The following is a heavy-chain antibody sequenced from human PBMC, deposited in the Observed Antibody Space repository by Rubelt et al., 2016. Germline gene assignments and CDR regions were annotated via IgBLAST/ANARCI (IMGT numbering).Heavy chain of an antibody. Sequence: EVQLVQSGAEVKKPGESLKISCKGSGYSFTSYWISWVRQMPGKGLEWMGRIDPSDSYTNYSPSSQVHVTLSADKSIGTAYLQWSRLKASDTAMYYCARHVNHNWFDPWGQGTLVTVSS. CDR2: IDPSDSYT. D-gene: IGHD1-14*01. J-gene: IGHJ5*02. V-gene: IGHV5-10-1*01. CDR3: ARHVNHNWFDP. CDR1: GYSFTSYW.